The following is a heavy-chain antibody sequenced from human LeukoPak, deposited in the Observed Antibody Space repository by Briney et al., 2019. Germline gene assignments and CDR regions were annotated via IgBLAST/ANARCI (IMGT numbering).Heavy chain of an antibody. CDR1: GYTFTSYG. CDR2: ISAYNGNT. J-gene: IGHJ4*02. V-gene: IGHV1-18*01. CDR3: AREYMVRGVITKFDY. D-gene: IGHD3-10*01. Sequence: GASVKVSCKASGYTFTSYGISWVRQAPGQGLEWMGWISAYNGNTNYAQKLQGRVTMTTDTSTSTAYMELRSLRSDDTAVYYCAREYMVRGVITKFDYWGQGTLVTVSS.